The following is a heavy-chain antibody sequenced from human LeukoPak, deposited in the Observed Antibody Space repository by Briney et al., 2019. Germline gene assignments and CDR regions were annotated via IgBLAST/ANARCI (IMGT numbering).Heavy chain of an antibody. D-gene: IGHD3-22*01. J-gene: IGHJ4*02. V-gene: IGHV3-30*02. Sequence: GGSLRLSCAASGFIVSSTYMNWVRQAPGKGLEWVAFIRYDGSNKYCTDSVKGRFTISRDNSKNTLYLQMNSLRAEDTAVYYCAKDFSVYYYDSRVLDYWGQGTLVTVSS. CDR2: IRYDGSNK. CDR1: GFIVSSTY. CDR3: AKDFSVYYYDSRVLDY.